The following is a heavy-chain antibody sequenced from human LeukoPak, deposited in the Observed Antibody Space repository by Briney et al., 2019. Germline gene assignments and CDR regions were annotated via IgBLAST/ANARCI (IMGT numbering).Heavy chain of an antibody. CDR3: AGGGNKQLKAFDT. CDR1: GFTFSSYE. Sequence: GGSLRLSCAASGFTFSSYEMNWVRQAPGKGLERVSYISSSGSTIYYADSVKGRFTISRDNAKNSLYLQMNSLRAEDTAVYYCAGGGNKQLKAFDTWAKGQWSPSLQ. CDR2: ISSSGSTI. D-gene: IGHD1/OR15-1a*01. V-gene: IGHV3-48*03. J-gene: IGHJ3*02.